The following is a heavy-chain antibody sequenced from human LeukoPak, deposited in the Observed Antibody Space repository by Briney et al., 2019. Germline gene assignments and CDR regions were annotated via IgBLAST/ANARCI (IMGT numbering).Heavy chain of an antibody. CDR3: ARDSEIAVLDF. Sequence: GGSLRLSCAASGFTFSTFNMNWVRQAPGKGLEWISYISSSSTVIYYADSVKGRFTISRDNAENSLYLQMNSLRDDDTAVYYCARDSEIAVLDFWGQGTLVTVSS. D-gene: IGHD6-19*01. J-gene: IGHJ4*02. CDR1: GFTFSTFN. V-gene: IGHV3-48*02. CDR2: ISSSSTVI.